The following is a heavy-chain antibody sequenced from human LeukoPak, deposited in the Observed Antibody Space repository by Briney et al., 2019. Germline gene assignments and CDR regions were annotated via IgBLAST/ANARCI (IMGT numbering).Heavy chain of an antibody. V-gene: IGHV4-59*01. D-gene: IGHD3-3*01. CDR1: DDSISDYY. CDR2: IYYSGST. Sequence: PSETLSLTCTVSDDSISDYYRGWIRQPPGKGLEWIGYIYYSGSTNYNPSLKSRVTISVDTSKNQFSLKLSSVTAADTAVYYCARASDITIFGVVSFDYWGQGTLVTVSS. CDR3: ARASDITIFGVVSFDY. J-gene: IGHJ4*02.